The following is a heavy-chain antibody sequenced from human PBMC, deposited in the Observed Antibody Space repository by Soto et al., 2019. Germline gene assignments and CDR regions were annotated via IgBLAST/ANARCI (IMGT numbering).Heavy chain of an antibody. J-gene: IGHJ3*02. CDR3: AMFKGLGLDDAFDI. Sequence: GESLKISCAASGFTFRRYEMNWVRQAPGKGLEWGSYISSSGSTIDYADSVKGRFTISRDNAKNSLYLQMNSLRAENTAVYYFAMFKGLGLDDAFDIWGQGTMVTVSS. V-gene: IGHV3-48*03. CDR1: GFTFRRYE. CDR2: ISSSGSTI. D-gene: IGHD1-7*01.